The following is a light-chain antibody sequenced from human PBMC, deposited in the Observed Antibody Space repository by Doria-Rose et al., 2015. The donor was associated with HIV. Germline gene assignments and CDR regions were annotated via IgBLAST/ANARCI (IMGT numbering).Light chain of an antibody. CDR2: DNN. J-gene: IGLJ2*01. CDR1: SSNIGNNY. V-gene: IGLV1-51*01. Sequence: EVTISCSGSSSNIGNNYVSWYQQLPGTAPKLLIHDNNKRPSGIPDRFSGSKSGTSATLGITGLQTGDEADYYCGTWDGGLSAVVFGGGTKLTVL. CDR3: GTWDGGLSAVV.